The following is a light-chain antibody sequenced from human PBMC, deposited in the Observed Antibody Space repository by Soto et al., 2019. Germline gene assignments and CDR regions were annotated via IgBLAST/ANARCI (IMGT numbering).Light chain of an antibody. J-gene: IGKJ3*01. CDR2: KAS. Sequence: DIQVTQSPSTLSGSVGDRVTITWRASQTISSWLAWYQQKPGKAPKLLIYKASTLKSGVPSRFSGSGSGTEFTLTISSLQPEDFATYYCQQLNSYPHTFGPGTKVDI. CDR1: QTISSW. CDR3: QQLNSYPHT. V-gene: IGKV1-5*03.